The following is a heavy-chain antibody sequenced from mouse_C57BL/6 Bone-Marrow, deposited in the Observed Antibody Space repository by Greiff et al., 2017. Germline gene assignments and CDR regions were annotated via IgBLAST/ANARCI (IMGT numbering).Heavy chain of an antibody. V-gene: IGHV3-5*01. CDR1: GISITTGNYR. Sequence: VQLQQSGPGLVQPSQTVFLTCTVTGISITTGNYRWSWIRQFPGNKLEWIGYIYYSGTITYNPFLTSRTTITRDTPKNQFFLEMNSLTAEDTATYYCARDKEFPWYFDVGGTGTTVTVSS. D-gene: IGHD1-3*01. J-gene: IGHJ1*03. CDR3: ARDKEFPWYFDV. CDR2: IYYSGTI.